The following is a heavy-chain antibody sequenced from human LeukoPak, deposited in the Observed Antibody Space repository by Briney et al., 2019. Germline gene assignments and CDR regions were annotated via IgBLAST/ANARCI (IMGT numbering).Heavy chain of an antibody. J-gene: IGHJ4*02. CDR3: AGTYSSGSNFDY. D-gene: IGHD6-19*01. V-gene: IGHV4-34*01. Sequence: SETLSLTCAVYGGSFSGYYWSWIRQPPGKGLEWIGEINHSGSTNYNPSLKSRVTISVDTSKNQFSLKLSSVTAADTAVYYCAGTYSSGSNFDYWGQGTLVTVSS. CDR2: INHSGST. CDR1: GGSFSGYY.